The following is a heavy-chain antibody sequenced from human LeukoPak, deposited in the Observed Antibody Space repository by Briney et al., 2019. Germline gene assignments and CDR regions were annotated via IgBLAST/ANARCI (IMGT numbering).Heavy chain of an antibody. Sequence: GESLQISWKGSGYSFTSYWIGLVRQMPGKGLEWMGIINPGDSDTRYSPSFQGQVTISADKCISTAYLQWSSLKASDTAMYYCARSDKYDYVWGSYRYTADYWGQGNVVTVSS. CDR2: INPGDSDT. D-gene: IGHD3-16*02. CDR1: GYSFTSYW. V-gene: IGHV5-51*01. CDR3: ARSDKYDYVWGSYRYTADY. J-gene: IGHJ4*02.